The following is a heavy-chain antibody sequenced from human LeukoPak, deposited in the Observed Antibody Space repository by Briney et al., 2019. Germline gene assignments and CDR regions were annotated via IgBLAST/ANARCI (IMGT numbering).Heavy chain of an antibody. V-gene: IGHV3-30*04. Sequence: PGGSLRLSCAASGFTFSSYATHWVRQAPGKGLEWVAVISYDGSNKYYADSVKGRFTISRDNSRNTLYLQMNSLRAEDTAVYYCARDWGSEGYYFDYWGQGTLVTVSS. CDR1: GFTFSSYA. J-gene: IGHJ4*02. CDR3: ARDWGSEGYYFDY. D-gene: IGHD3-16*01. CDR2: ISYDGSNK.